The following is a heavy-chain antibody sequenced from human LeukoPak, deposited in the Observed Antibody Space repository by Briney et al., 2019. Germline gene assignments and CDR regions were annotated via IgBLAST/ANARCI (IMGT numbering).Heavy chain of an antibody. D-gene: IGHD2-8*01. CDR1: GGSISSYY. J-gene: IGHJ4*02. CDR2: IYYSGST. V-gene: IGHV4-59*12. CDR3: ARWRYCTDGVCYLGDY. Sequence: SETLSLTCTVSGGSISSYYWSWIRQPPVKGLEWIGYIYYSGSTNYNPSLKSRVTISVDTSKNQFSLKLSSVTAADTAVYYCARWRYCTDGVCYLGDYWGQGTLVTVSS.